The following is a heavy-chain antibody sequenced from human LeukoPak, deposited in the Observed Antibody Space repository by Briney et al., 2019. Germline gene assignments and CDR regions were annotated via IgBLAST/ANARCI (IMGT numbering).Heavy chain of an antibody. Sequence: PSQTLSLTCTVSGGSISSGSYYWSWIRQPAGQGLEWIGRIYTSGSTNSNPSLKSRVTMSVDTSKNQFSLKLSSVTAADTAVYYCARKGPEQHYDYWGQGTLVTVSS. CDR1: GGSISSGSYY. D-gene: IGHD6-13*01. V-gene: IGHV4-61*02. CDR2: IYTSGST. CDR3: ARKGPEQHYDY. J-gene: IGHJ4*02.